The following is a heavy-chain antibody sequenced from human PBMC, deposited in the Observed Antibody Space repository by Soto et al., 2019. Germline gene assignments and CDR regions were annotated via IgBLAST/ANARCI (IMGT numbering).Heavy chain of an antibody. J-gene: IGHJ3*02. D-gene: IGHD2-15*01. CDR2: IIPMFEVA. V-gene: IGHV1-69*02. CDR3: AHDRWSPEVFDS. Sequence: QVQLVQSGVEVKKPGSSVKVSCKTSGGSFRTYTLFWVRQAPGQGLEWMGRIIPMFEVANYAQKFQGRVTFNAEKSTCTVYMEMISLTSDVTDIYFCAHDRWSPEVFDSWDHGTLVNVSS. CDR1: GGSFRTYT.